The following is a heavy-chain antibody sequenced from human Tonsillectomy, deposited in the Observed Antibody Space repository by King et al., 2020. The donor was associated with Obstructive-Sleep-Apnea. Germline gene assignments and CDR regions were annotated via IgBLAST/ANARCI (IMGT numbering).Heavy chain of an antibody. CDR1: GISLSTSGVG. CDR2: IYWDDDK. V-gene: IGHV2-5*02. J-gene: IGHJ4*02. CDR3: AHRRGGTYYFDY. Sequence: TLKESGPTLVKPTQTLTLTCTFSGISLSTSGVGVGWIRQPPGKALEWLALIYWDDDKRYSPSLKNRVTITKDTSKNQVVLTMTNMDPVDTATYYCAHRRGGTYYFDYWGLGTLVTVSS. D-gene: IGHD1-26*01.